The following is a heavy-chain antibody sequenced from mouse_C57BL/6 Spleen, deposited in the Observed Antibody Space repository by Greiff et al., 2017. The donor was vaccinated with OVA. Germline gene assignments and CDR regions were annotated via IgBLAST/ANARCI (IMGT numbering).Heavy chain of an antibody. D-gene: IGHD2-4*01. V-gene: IGHV1-22*01. CDR3: ARGYDYYYFDY. Sequence: VQLKESGPELVKPGASVKMSCKASGYTFTDYNMHWVKQSHGKSLEWIGYINPNNGGTSYNQKFKGKATLTVNKSSSTAYMELRSLTSEDSAVYYCARGYDYYYFDYWGQGTTLTVSS. J-gene: IGHJ2*01. CDR1: GYTFTDYN. CDR2: INPNNGGT.